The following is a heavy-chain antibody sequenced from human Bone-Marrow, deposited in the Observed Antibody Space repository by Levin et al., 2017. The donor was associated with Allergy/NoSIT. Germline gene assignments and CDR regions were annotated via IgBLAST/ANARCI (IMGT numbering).Heavy chain of an antibody. CDR2: ISSSSSYI. CDR3: ARRWLQHPAAFDY. V-gene: IGHV3-21*01. D-gene: IGHD5-24*01. Sequence: GGSLRLSCAASGFTFSSYSMNWVRQAPGKGLEWDSSISSSSSYIYYADSVKGRFTISRDNAKNSLYLQMNSLRAEDTAVYYCARRWLQHPAAFDYWGQGTLVTVSS. CDR1: GFTFSSYS. J-gene: IGHJ4*02.